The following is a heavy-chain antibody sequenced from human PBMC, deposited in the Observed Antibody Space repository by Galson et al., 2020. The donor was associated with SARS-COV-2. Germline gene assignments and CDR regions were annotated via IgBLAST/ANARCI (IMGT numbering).Heavy chain of an antibody. V-gene: IGHV5-51*01. CDR2: IYPGDSDT. CDR1: GYSFTSYW. D-gene: IGHD5-18*01. Sequence: GESLQLSCKGSGYSFTSYWLGWVRQMHAKGLAWMGIIYPGDSDTRYSPSFQGQVTISADKSISTAYLQWSSLKSSDTAMYYCARKRYSYGLGNYFDYWGQGTLVTVSS. CDR3: ARKRYSYGLGNYFDY. J-gene: IGHJ4*02.